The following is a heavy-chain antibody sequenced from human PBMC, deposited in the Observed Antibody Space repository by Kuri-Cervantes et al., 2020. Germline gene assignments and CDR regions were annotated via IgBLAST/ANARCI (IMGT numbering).Heavy chain of an antibody. CDR3: ARDGWGRGHERKFDY. D-gene: IGHD2-8*02. V-gene: IGHV4-61*01. CDR2: IYYSGST. J-gene: IGHJ4*02. CDR1: GGSVSSGSYY. Sequence: SETLSLTCTVSGGSVSSGSYYWSWIRQPPGKGLEWIGYIYYSGSTYYNPSLKSLVTISVDTSKNQFSLKLSSVTAADTAVYYCARDGWGRGHERKFDYWGQGTLVTVSS.